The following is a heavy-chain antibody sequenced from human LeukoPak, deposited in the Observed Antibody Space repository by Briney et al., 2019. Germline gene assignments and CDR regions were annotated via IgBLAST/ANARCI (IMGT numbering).Heavy chain of an antibody. Sequence: SEALSHTCPGSGGSISSHLWSWIRQPPCRGREGIGNIYYSGSTNYNPSLKSLVNISVDTFKNQFSLKLGSVTAADTAAYYCTRGSIAYYYMDVWGKGTTVSISS. D-gene: IGHD3-22*01. CDR3: TRGSIAYYYMDV. J-gene: IGHJ6*03. CDR2: IYYSGST. CDR1: GGSISSHL. V-gene: IGHV4-59*11.